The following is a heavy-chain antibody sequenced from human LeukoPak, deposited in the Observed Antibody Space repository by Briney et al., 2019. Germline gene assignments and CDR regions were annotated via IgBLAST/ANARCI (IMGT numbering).Heavy chain of an antibody. Sequence: GGSLRLSCAASGFTFSSYEMNWVRQAPGKGLEWVSYISSSGSTKYYADSVKGRFTIPRDNAKNSLYLQMNSLRAEDTAVYYCARVSGYDYIKTRSLDYWGQGTLVTVSS. D-gene: IGHD5-12*01. CDR3: ARVSGYDYIKTRSLDY. V-gene: IGHV3-48*03. CDR1: GFTFSSYE. CDR2: ISSSGSTK. J-gene: IGHJ4*02.